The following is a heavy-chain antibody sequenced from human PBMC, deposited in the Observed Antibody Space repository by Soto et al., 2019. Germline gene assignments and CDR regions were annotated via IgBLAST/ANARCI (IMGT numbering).Heavy chain of an antibody. CDR1: GCSISTFY. CDR3: AREPNEGGYYYYGMDV. D-gene: IGHD2-8*01. J-gene: IGHJ6*02. CDR2: IYYSGST. Sequence: SETLSLTYSVAGCSISTFYWSWISPPSGKGLEWIGYIYYSGSTNYNPSLKSRVTISVDTSKNQFSLKLSSVTAADTAVYYCAREPNEGGYYYYGMDVWGQGTTVTVS. V-gene: IGHV4-59*01.